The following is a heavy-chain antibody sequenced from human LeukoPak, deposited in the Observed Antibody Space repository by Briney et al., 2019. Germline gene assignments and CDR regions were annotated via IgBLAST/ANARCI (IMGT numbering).Heavy chain of an antibody. Sequence: ASVKVSCKVSGYTLTELSMHWVRQAPGKGLEWMGGFDPEDGETIYAQKIQGRVTMTEDTSTDTAYMELSSLRSEDTAVYYCATTYYYDSSGPDYFDYWGQGTLVTVSS. D-gene: IGHD3-22*01. CDR2: FDPEDGET. CDR1: GYTLTELS. CDR3: ATTYYYDSSGPDYFDY. V-gene: IGHV1-24*01. J-gene: IGHJ4*02.